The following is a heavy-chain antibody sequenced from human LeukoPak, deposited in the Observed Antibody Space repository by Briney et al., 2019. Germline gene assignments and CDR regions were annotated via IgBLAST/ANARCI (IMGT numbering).Heavy chain of an antibody. D-gene: IGHD4-17*01. V-gene: IGHV1-3*01. CDR3: VAGHDYGVSTYYYGLDV. CDR1: GYTFTTYV. CDR2: IYAGNGNT. J-gene: IGHJ6*04. Sequence: ASVKVTCKASGYTFTTYVMHWMRQAPGQRLEWMGRIYAGNGNTKHSQKSQGRVTITRDTPASTAYIKLSILRSEDTSVYYCVAGHDYGVSTYYYGLDVWGKGTTVTVSS.